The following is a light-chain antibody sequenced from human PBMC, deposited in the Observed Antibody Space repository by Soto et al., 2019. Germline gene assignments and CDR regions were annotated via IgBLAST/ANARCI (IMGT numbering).Light chain of an antibody. CDR2: GAS. CDR3: QQYGSSPIT. CDR1: QSVTSSY. V-gene: IGKV3-20*01. Sequence: EMVLTQSPGTLSLSPGERATLSCCASQSVTSSYLAWYQQKPGQAPRLLIYGASISATGIPARFSGSGSVTDFNITISRLETEDFAVFYCQQYGSSPITFGQGTRLEIK. J-gene: IGKJ5*01.